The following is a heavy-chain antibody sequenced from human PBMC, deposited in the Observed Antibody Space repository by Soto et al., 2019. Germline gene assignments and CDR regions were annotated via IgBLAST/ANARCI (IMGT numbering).Heavy chain of an antibody. CDR3: TTDPFRKHSWYVIDY. J-gene: IGHJ4*02. CDR2: IKSKTDGGTT. Sequence: SVSNAWMNWVRQAPGKGLEWVGRIKSKTDGGTTDYAAPVKGRFTISRDDSKNTLYLQMNSLKTEDTAVYYCTTDPFRKHSWYVIDYWGQGTLVTVSS. V-gene: IGHV3-15*07. CDR1: SVSNAW. D-gene: IGHD6-13*01.